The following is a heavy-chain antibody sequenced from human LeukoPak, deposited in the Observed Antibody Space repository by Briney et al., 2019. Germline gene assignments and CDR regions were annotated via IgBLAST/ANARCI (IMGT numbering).Heavy chain of an antibody. Sequence: SDTLSLTCTVSGGSISSYYWSWIRQPAGKGLEWIGRLYTGGRTNYTPSLNSRVSMSVDTSNNPFSLRLSSVTAADTAVYYCARLYGSGSYYPGGYYYYFYMDVWGKGTTVTISS. J-gene: IGHJ6*03. V-gene: IGHV4-4*07. CDR2: LYTGGRT. CDR1: GGSISSYY. CDR3: ARLYGSGSYYPGGYYYYFYMDV. D-gene: IGHD3-10*01.